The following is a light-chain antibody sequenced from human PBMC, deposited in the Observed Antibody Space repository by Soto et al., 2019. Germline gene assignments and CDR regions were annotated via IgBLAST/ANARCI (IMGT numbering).Light chain of an antibody. V-gene: IGKV3-20*01. CDR3: QQYGSSPFT. CDR2: DAS. J-gene: IGKJ5*01. Sequence: EIVLTQSPATLSLSPGEIATLSFSSSQSFSDYLAWYQHKPGQAPRLLIFDASRRAAGIPDRFSGSGSGTDFTLTINRLEPEDFAVYYCQQYGSSPFTFGQGTRLEIK. CDR1: QSFSDY.